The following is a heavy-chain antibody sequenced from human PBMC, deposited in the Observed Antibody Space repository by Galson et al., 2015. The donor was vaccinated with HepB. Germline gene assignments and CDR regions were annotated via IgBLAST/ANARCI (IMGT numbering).Heavy chain of an antibody. Sequence: SLRLSCAASGFTFSSYAMSWVRQAPGKGLEWVSAISGSGGSTYYADSVKGRFTISRDNSKNTLYLQMNSLRAEDTAVYYCAKSSGVSSGWYDSWDAFDIWGQGTMVTVSS. CDR2: ISGSGGST. CDR3: AKSSGVSSGWYDSWDAFDI. D-gene: IGHD6-19*01. V-gene: IGHV3-23*01. J-gene: IGHJ3*02. CDR1: GFTFSSYA.